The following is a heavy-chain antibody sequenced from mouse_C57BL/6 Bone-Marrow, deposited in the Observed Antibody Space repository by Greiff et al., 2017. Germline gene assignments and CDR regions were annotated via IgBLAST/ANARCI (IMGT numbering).Heavy chain of an antibody. Sequence: VQLVESGAELVKPGASVKMSCKASGYTFTSYWITWVKQRPGQGLEWIGDIYPGSGSTNYNEKFKSKATLTVDTSSSTAYMQLSSLTSEDSAVYYCARWGLGSDYWGQGTTLTVSS. J-gene: IGHJ2*01. CDR3: ARWGLGSDY. CDR2: IYPGSGST. D-gene: IGHD4-1*01. V-gene: IGHV1-55*01. CDR1: GYTFTSYW.